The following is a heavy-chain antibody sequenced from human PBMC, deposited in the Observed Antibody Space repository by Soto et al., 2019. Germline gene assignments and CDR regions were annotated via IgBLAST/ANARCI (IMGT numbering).Heavy chain of an antibody. Sequence: PSETLSLTCTVSGGSISSYYWSWIRQPPGKGLEWIGYIYYSGSTNYNPSLKSRVTISVDTSKNQFSLKLSSVTAADTAVYYSARHVNLPLAGTVFDWWAQRTLVTVSS. J-gene: IGHJ4*02. CDR3: ARHVNLPLAGTVFDW. CDR1: GGSISSYY. D-gene: IGHD6-19*01. V-gene: IGHV4-59*01. CDR2: IYYSGST.